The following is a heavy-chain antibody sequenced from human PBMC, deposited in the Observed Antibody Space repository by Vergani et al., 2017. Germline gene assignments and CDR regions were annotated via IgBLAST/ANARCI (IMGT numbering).Heavy chain of an antibody. J-gene: IGHJ6*02. CDR1: GFSFSSHA. CDR2: ISNDGSKK. CDR3: ARDRYYYGMDV. V-gene: IGHV3-33*05. Sequence: QVQLAESGGGRVQPGRSLRLFCAASGFSFSSHAIHWVRQAPGKGLEWVAVISNDGSKKDYEDSVKGRFTISRDNSKNSLYLQMNSLRAEDTSVYYCARDRYYYGMDVWGQGTTVTVSS.